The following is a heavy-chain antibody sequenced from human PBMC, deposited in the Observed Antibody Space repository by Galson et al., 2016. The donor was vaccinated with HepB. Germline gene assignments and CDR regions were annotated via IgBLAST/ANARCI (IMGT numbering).Heavy chain of an antibody. Sequence: SCKASGDTFINYYIHWVRQAPGQGLDWMGIISPSTGSTKYAQKFQGRVTLTRATSTSTVSMELSRVRSEDTAVYYCARGYCSAGSCYSWDYWGQGTLVTVSS. CDR2: ISPSTGST. J-gene: IGHJ4*02. CDR3: ARGYCSAGSCYSWDY. V-gene: IGHV1-46*01. CDR1: GDTFINYY. D-gene: IGHD2-15*01.